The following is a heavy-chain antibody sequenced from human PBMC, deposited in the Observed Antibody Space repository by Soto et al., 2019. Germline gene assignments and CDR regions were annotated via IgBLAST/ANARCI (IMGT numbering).Heavy chain of an antibody. CDR2: IMPIFRTP. Sequence: QVQLEQSGAEVKKPGSSVKVSCKASGGTFSTSAISWVRQAPGQGLEWMGGIMPIFRTPDYAQKFQGRVTITADXPXXXAXXDLSGLKSDETAVYYCARDKDRQQLGGNCYYILDVWGQGTTFTVSS. D-gene: IGHD3-3*02. CDR3: ARDKDRQQLGGNCYYILDV. J-gene: IGHJ6*02. CDR1: GGTFSTSA. V-gene: IGHV1-69*12.